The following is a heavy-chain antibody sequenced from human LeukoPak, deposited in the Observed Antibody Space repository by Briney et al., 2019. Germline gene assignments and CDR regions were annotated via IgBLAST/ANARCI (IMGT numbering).Heavy chain of an antibody. CDR1: GYTLTDYY. CDR2: INPNSGGT. Sequence: ASVKVSCKASGYTLTDYYMHWVRPAPGQGLEWMGQINPNSGGTNYAQKFQGRVTMTRDTSISTVYMELSRLRSDDTAVYYCARRSSGWSNWFDPWGQGTLVTVSS. CDR3: ARRSSGWSNWFDP. J-gene: IGHJ5*02. D-gene: IGHD6-19*01. V-gene: IGHV1-2*06.